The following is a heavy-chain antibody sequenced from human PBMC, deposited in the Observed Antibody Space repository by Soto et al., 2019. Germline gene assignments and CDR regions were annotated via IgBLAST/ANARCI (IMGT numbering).Heavy chain of an antibody. CDR3: ARVQWFGMDGRY. CDR2: INHSGST. Sequence: QVQLQQWDAGLLKPSETLSLTCAVYGGSFSGYYWSWIRQPPGKGLEWIGEINHSGSTIYNPSLESRVTISVDTSKNQFSLKLSSVTAADTAVYYCARVQWFGMDGRYWGQGTLVTVSS. CDR1: GGSFSGYY. J-gene: IGHJ4*02. D-gene: IGHD3-10*01. V-gene: IGHV4-34*02.